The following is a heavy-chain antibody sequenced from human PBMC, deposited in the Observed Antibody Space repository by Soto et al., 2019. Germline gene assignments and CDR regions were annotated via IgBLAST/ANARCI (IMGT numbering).Heavy chain of an antibody. V-gene: IGHV4-38-2*02. CDR3: ARDTSDILTGYYASSFDY. Sequence: TLSLTCAVSGYSISSGYYWGWIRQPPGKGLEWIGSIYHSGSTYYNPSPKSRVTISVDTSKNQFSLKLSSVTAADTAVYYCARDTSDILTGYYASSFDYWGQGTLVTVSS. CDR2: IYHSGST. J-gene: IGHJ4*02. CDR1: GYSISSGYY. D-gene: IGHD3-9*01.